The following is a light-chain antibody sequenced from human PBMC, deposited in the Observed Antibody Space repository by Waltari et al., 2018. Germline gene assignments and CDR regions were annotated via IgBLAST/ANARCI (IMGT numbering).Light chain of an antibody. CDR3: QQYGSLLWT. CDR2: GAS. V-gene: IGKV3-20*01. Sequence: EIVLTQSPGTLSLSPGERATLSCRASQSVSSSYLAWYQQKPGQAPRILIYGASSRATGIPDRFSGSGSGTDFTLTISRLEREDFAVYYCQQYGSLLWTFGQGTKVEIK. J-gene: IGKJ1*01. CDR1: QSVSSSY.